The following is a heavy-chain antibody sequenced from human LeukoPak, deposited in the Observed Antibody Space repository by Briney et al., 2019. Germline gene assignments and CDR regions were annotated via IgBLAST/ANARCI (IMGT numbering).Heavy chain of an antibody. V-gene: IGHV3-30*18. D-gene: IGHD3-22*01. J-gene: IGHJ4*02. Sequence: GRSLRLSCAASGFTFSSYSMHCVRQAPGKGLEWVAVISYDGSNKYYADSGKCRFTISRENSKNTLYLQMNSLRAEDTAVYYCAKDGSGYGYFDYWGQGTLVTVSS. CDR2: ISYDGSNK. CDR1: GFTFSSYS. CDR3: AKDGSGYGYFDY.